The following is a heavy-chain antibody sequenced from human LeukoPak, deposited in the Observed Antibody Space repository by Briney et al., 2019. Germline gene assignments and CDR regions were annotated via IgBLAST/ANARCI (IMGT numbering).Heavy chain of an antibody. D-gene: IGHD4-11*01. J-gene: IGHJ6*03. CDR3: ARGRSKTTVGYDYYMDV. CDR1: GFTFSDYY. Sequence: GGSLRLSCAASGFTFSDYYMSWVRQAPGKGLEWVSYISSSGSKIFYADSLKGRFTISRDNAKNSLYLQMNSLRAEDTAVYYCARGRSKTTVGYDYYMDVWGKGTPVTVSS. V-gene: IGHV3-11*01. CDR2: ISSSGSKI.